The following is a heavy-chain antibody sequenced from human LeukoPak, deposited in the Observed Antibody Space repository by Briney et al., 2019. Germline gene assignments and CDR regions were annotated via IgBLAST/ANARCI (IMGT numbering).Heavy chain of an antibody. CDR3: ARFSTVTGFGY. V-gene: IGHV3-9*03. Sequence: SLRLSCAASGFTFSSYGMSWVRQAPGKGLEWVSGISWNSGSIGYADSVKGRFTISRDNAKNSLYLQMNSLRAEDMALYYCARFSTVTGFGYWGQGTLVTVSS. D-gene: IGHD4-17*01. J-gene: IGHJ4*02. CDR2: ISWNSGSI. CDR1: GFTFSSYG.